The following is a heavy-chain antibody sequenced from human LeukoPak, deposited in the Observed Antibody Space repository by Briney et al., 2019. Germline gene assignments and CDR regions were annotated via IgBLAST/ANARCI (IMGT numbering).Heavy chain of an antibody. CDR2: ISGSSSHI. CDR1: GFTFSYSV. Sequence: GGSLRLSCVASGFTFSYSVMHWVRQAPGKGLEWVSSISGSSSHIYYADSVKGRFTISRDNTKSSLYLQMNSLRAEDMAVYYCARGYCGGDCYGDWGQGTLVTVSS. J-gene: IGHJ1*01. D-gene: IGHD2-21*02. CDR3: ARGYCGGDCYGD. V-gene: IGHV3-21*01.